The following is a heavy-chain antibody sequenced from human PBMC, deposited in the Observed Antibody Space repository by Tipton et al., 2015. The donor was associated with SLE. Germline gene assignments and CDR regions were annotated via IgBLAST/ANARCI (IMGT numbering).Heavy chain of an antibody. CDR2: INYSGNT. Sequence: TLSLTCTVSGGSISGYYWNWIRQPPGKGLEWVGYINYSGNTNYNPSLKSRVTISVDTSKNQFSLRLSSVTAADTAVYYCATYSSRPDYYYYMDVWGKGTTVTVSS. CDR1: GGSISGYY. D-gene: IGHD6-13*01. CDR3: ATYSSRPDYYYYMDV. J-gene: IGHJ6*03. V-gene: IGHV4-59*12.